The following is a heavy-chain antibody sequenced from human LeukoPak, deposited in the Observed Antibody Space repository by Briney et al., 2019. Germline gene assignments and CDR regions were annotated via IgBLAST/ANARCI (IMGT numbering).Heavy chain of an antibody. CDR2: IWYDGSKT. Sequence: PGGSLRLSCAASGFTFSNAWMSWVRQAPGKGLEWVAIIWYDGSKTYYADSVKGRFTISRDNLSNTLYLQMNSLRAEDTALYFCARAPYTTGRSFYSDSWGQGTLVTVSS. V-gene: IGHV3-33*08. CDR3: ARAPYTTGRSFYSDS. D-gene: IGHD2-2*02. J-gene: IGHJ4*02. CDR1: GFTFSNAW.